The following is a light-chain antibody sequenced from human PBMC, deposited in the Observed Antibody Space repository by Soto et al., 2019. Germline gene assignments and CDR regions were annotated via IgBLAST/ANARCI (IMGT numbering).Light chain of an antibody. Sequence: QSVLTQSSSASASLGSSVKLTCTLSSGHSSYIIAWHQQQPGKAPRYLMKLEGSGSYNKGSGVPDRFSGSSSGADRYLTISNLPSEDEADYYCETWDSNLVVFDGGTKLTVL. CDR1: SGHSSYI. J-gene: IGLJ2*01. V-gene: IGLV4-60*03. CDR3: ETWDSNLVV. CDR2: LEGSGSY.